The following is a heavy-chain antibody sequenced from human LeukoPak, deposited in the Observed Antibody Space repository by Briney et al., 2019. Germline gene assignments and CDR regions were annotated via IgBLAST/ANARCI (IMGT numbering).Heavy chain of an antibody. Sequence: GGPLRLSCAASGFTFSDYYMSWIRQAPGKGLEWVSYISSSGSTIYYADSAKGRSTISRDNAKNSLYLQMNSLRAEDTAVYYCARDSVTTWYPRSPGYFQHWGQGTLVTVSS. CDR1: GFTFSDYY. CDR3: ARDSVTTWYPRSPGYFQH. D-gene: IGHD4-17*01. CDR2: ISSSGSTI. V-gene: IGHV3-11*01. J-gene: IGHJ1*01.